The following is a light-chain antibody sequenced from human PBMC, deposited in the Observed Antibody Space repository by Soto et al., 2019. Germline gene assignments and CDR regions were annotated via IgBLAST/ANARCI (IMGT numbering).Light chain of an antibody. V-gene: IGKV3-15*01. CDR2: GAS. CDR3: QQYNSWPPRT. Sequence: EIVMTQYPASLSVSPGETATLSCRASQSISNSLAWYQQKPDQAPRLLIYGASTRATGIPARFSGSGSETEFTLTISSLQSEDSALHYCQQYNSWPPRTFGQGTKLEIK. CDR1: QSISNS. J-gene: IGKJ2*01.